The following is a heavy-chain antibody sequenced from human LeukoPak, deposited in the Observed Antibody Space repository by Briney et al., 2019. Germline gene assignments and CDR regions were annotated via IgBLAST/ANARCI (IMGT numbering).Heavy chain of an antibody. Sequence: GASVKVSCKASGYTFTSYGISWVRQAPGQGLEWMGWISAYNGNTNYAQKLQGRVTMTTDTSTSTAYMELRSLRSDDTAVYYCARVQGSSWYQGDYCGMDVWGQGTTVTVSS. V-gene: IGHV1-18*01. D-gene: IGHD6-13*01. CDR2: ISAYNGNT. CDR1: GYTFTSYG. CDR3: ARVQGSSWYQGDYCGMDV. J-gene: IGHJ6*02.